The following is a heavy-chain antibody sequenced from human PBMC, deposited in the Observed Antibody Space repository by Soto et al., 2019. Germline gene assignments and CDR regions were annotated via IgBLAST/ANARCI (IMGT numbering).Heavy chain of an antibody. Sequence: EVQLLESGGDLVQPGGSLRLSCAASGLTFSSYAMSWVRQAPGKGLEWVSGISGRGYNTYYADSVKGRSTISRDNSKDALYPKMNSLKVEDTAVYYCPNSVYSRGWFQIPPFSWGQGTLSPSP. V-gene: IGHV3-23*01. CDR1: GLTFSSYA. D-gene: IGHD6-19*01. CDR2: ISGRGYNT. CDR3: PNSVYSRGWFQIPPFS. J-gene: IGHJ5*02.